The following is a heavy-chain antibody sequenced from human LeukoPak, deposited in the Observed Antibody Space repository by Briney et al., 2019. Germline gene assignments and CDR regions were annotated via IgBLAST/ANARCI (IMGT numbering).Heavy chain of an antibody. D-gene: IGHD6-19*01. J-gene: IGHJ4*02. V-gene: IGHV1-69*13. CDR1: GGTFSSYA. CDR3: AREAVAGARDFDY. Sequence: SVKVSCKASGGTFSSYAISWVRQAPGQGLEWMGGIIPIFGTANYAQKFQGRVTITADESTSTAYMELSSLRSEDTAVYYCAREAVAGARDFDYWGQGTLVTVSS. CDR2: IIPIFGTA.